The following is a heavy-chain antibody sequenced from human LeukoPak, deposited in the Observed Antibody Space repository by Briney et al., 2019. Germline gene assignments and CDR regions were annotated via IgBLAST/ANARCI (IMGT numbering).Heavy chain of an antibody. J-gene: IGHJ3*02. CDR3: ARVIRGALRAAVFDI. V-gene: IGHV4-38-2*02. D-gene: IGHD3-10*01. CDR2: IYHSGST. Sequence: SETLSLTCTVSGYSISSGYYWGWIRQPPGQGLEWIGSIYHSGSTYYNPSLKSRVTISVDTSKNQFSLKLSSVTAADTAVYYCARVIRGALRAAVFDIWGQGTMVTVSS. CDR1: GYSISSGYY.